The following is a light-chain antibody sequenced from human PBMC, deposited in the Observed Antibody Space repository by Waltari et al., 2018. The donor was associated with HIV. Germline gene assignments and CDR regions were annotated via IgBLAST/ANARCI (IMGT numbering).Light chain of an antibody. CDR3: QTWDNSAGV. CDR1: NWGEKV. V-gene: IGLV3-1*01. CDR2: ADK. J-gene: IGLJ2*01. Sequence: SYELTQPSSVSVSPGKTVRITCSGDNWGEKVICWYQQKPGQYPLLLIYADKKRPSGIPDRFAASNSGNTATLAITETQTMDEADYYCQTWDNSAGVFGGGTKLTVL.